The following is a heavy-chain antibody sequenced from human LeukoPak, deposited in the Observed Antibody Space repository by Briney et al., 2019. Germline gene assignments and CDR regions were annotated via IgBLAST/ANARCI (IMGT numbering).Heavy chain of an antibody. CDR1: GGSFSGYY. Sequence: PSETLSLTCAVYGGSFSGYYWSWIRQPPGKGLEWIGEINHSGSTNYNPSLKSRVTISVDTSKNQFSLKLSSVTAADTAVYYCARAAGNDIPDYWGQGTLVTVSS. CDR3: ARAAGNDIPDY. V-gene: IGHV4-34*01. J-gene: IGHJ4*02. CDR2: INHSGST. D-gene: IGHD3-9*01.